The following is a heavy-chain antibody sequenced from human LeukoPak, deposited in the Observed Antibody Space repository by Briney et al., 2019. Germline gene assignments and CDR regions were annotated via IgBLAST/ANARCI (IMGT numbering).Heavy chain of an antibody. CDR2: ISSSGSTI. CDR3: TRFDRGFLDY. J-gene: IGHJ4*02. D-gene: IGHD3-10*01. CDR1: GFTFSSYE. Sequence: PSGGSLRLSCAASGFTFSSYEMNWVRQAPGKGLEWVSYISSSGSTIYYADSVKGRFTISRDNSKNTLYLQMNSLRAEDTAVYFSTRFDRGFLDYWGQGTLVTVSS. V-gene: IGHV3-48*03.